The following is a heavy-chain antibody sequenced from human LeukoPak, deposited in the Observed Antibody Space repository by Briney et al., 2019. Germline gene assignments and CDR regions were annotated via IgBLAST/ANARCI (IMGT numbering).Heavy chain of an antibody. CDR1: GGSFSGYY. Sequence: SETLSLTCAVYGGSFSGYYWSWIRQPPGKGLEWIGEINHSGSTNYNPSLKSRVTISVDTSKNQFPLKLSFVTAADTAVYYCARGLSFYSSGWYGYWGQGTLVTVSS. J-gene: IGHJ4*02. D-gene: IGHD6-19*01. CDR3: ARGLSFYSSGWYGY. CDR2: INHSGST. V-gene: IGHV4-34*01.